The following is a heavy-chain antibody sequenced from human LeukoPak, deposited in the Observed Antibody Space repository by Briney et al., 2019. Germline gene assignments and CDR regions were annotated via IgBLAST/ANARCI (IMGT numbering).Heavy chain of an antibody. Sequence: SETLSLTCTVSGDSISSSNYYWGWIRQPPGKGLEWIGSIYYSGSPYYNPSLKSRVTISVDTSKNQFSLKLSSVTAADTAVYYCASGILTGYLGSGVDYWGQGTLVTVSS. CDR2: IYYSGSP. CDR1: GDSISSSNYY. D-gene: IGHD3-9*01. V-gene: IGHV4-39*07. J-gene: IGHJ4*02. CDR3: ASGILTGYLGSGVDY.